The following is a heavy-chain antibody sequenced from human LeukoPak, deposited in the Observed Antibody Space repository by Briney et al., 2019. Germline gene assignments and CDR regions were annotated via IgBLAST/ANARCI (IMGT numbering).Heavy chain of an antibody. CDR1: GFTFSSYS. CDR2: ISSSSSYI. D-gene: IGHD5-18*01. J-gene: IGHJ6*02. Sequence: GGSLRLSCAASGFTFSSYSVNWVRQAPGKGLEWVSSISSSSSYIYYADSVKGRFTISRDNAKNSLYLQMNSLRAEDTAVYYCARGEEDTAMVRNGMDVWGQGTTVTVSS. V-gene: IGHV3-21*01. CDR3: ARGEEDTAMVRNGMDV.